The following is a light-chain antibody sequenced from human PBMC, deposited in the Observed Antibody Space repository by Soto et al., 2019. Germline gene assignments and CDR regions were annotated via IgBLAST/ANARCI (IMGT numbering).Light chain of an antibody. V-gene: IGKV3-20*01. Sequence: EIVLTQSPGTLSLSPGERATLSCRASQSVINNYLAWYQQQPGQAPRLLIYGASTRATGIPDRFSGSGSGTDFTLTISRLEPEDFAVYYCQQYNNWPPGATFGPGTKVEIK. CDR3: QQYNNWPPGAT. CDR2: GAS. J-gene: IGKJ3*01. CDR1: QSVINNY.